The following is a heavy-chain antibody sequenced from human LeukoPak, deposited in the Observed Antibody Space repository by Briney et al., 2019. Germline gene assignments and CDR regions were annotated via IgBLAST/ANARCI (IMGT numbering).Heavy chain of an antibody. D-gene: IGHD6-13*01. CDR1: GFTFSNAW. CDR2: IKSKTDGGTT. CDR3: TTDTYLLIAAAGKVDY. V-gene: IGHV3-15*01. Sequence: GGSLRLSCAASGFTFSNAWMSWVRQDPGKGLEWVGRIKSKTDGGTTDYAAPVKGRFTISRDDSKNTLYLQMNSLKTEDTAVYYCTTDTYLLIAAAGKVDYWGQGTLVTVSS. J-gene: IGHJ4*02.